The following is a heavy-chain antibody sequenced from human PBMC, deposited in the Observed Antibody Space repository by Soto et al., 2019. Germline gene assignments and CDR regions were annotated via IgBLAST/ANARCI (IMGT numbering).Heavy chain of an antibody. V-gene: IGHV4-59*01. J-gene: IGHJ4*02. Sequence: SETLSLTCTVSGGSISSYYWSWIRQPPGKGLEWIGYIYYSGSTNYNPSLKSRVTISVDTSKNQFSLKLSSVTAADTAVYYCARITPYSYGPYYFDYWGQGTLVTVSS. CDR3: ARITPYSYGPYYFDY. CDR2: IYYSGST. CDR1: GGSISSYY. D-gene: IGHD5-18*01.